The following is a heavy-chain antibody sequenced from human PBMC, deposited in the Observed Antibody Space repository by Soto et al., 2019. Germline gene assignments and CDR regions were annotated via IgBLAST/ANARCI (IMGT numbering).Heavy chain of an antibody. CDR3: ARASIAAAGTIVILGYYYYGMDV. D-gene: IGHD6-13*01. CDR1: GGTFSSYA. Sequence: ASVKVSCKASGGTFSSYAISWVRQAPGQGLEWMGGIIPIFGTANYAQKFQGRVTTTADKSTSTAYRELSSLRSEDTAVYYCARASIAAAGTIVILGYYYYGMDVWGQGTTVTVSS. CDR2: IIPIFGTA. V-gene: IGHV1-69*06. J-gene: IGHJ6*02.